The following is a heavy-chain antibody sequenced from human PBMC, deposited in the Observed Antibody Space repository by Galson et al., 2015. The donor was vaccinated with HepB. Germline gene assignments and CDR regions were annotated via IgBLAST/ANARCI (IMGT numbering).Heavy chain of an antibody. CDR3: AKSVMDGSGSYYVDY. D-gene: IGHD3-10*01. Sequence: SLRLSCAASGFTVSNNYMSWVRQAPGKGLEWVSVIYSGGYTNYVDSVKGRFTVARHKSNNTLDLQMNGLRPEDTAVYYCAKSVMDGSGSYYVDYWGQGTLVTVSS. J-gene: IGHJ4*02. CDR2: IYSGGYT. CDR1: GFTVSNNY. V-gene: IGHV3-53*04.